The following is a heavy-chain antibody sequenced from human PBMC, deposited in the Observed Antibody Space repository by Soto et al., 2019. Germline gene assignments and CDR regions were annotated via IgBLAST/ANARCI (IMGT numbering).Heavy chain of an antibody. J-gene: IGHJ6*03. D-gene: IGHD1-20*01. Sequence: SNRVGSAASGVTFSSYGVRWVRKTPGKGLEWVSSISSSSSYIYYADSVKGRFTISRDNAKNSLYLQMNSLRAEDTAVYYCARDSRYNWNEGSYMDVRGKGTTVTVS. CDR2: ISSSSSYI. V-gene: IGHV3-21*01. CDR3: ARDSRYNWNEGSYMDV. CDR1: GVTFSSYG.